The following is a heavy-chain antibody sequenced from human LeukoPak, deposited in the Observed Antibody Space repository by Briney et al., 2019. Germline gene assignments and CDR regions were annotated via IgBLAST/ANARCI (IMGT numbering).Heavy chain of an antibody. CDR3: ARVAVAAIDWFDL. D-gene: IGHD2-15*01. CDR1: GYTFTGYY. J-gene: IGHJ5*02. CDR2: INPNTGGT. Sequence: ASVKVSCKASGYTFTGYYIHWVRRAPGQGLEWMGWINPNTGGTNYKQKFQGRVTMTRDTSISTAYMELSRLRSDDTAVYYCARVAVAAIDWFDLWGQGTLVTVSS. V-gene: IGHV1-2*02.